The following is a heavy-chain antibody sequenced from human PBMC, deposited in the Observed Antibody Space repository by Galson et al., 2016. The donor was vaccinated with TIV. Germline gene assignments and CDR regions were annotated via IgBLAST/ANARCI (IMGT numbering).Heavy chain of an antibody. D-gene: IGHD7-27*01. CDR1: GYIFINYY. V-gene: IGHV1-2*04. CDR3: ARVNWARAFDY. J-gene: IGHJ4*02. Sequence: SVKVSCKASGYIFINYYIHWVRQAPGQGLEWLGWFNPDSGATQYAQKFQGWVTMTRDTSISTAYMELRRLISDDTAVYYCARVNWARAFDYWGQGTQVTVSS. CDR2: FNPDSGAT.